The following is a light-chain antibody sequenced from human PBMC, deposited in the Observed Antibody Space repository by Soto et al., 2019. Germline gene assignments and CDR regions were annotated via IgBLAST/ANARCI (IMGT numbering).Light chain of an antibody. CDR1: QSVSSSF. CDR2: GAS. CDR3: QQYGSSPPWT. V-gene: IGKV3-20*01. Sequence: EIXLTXXXXTLSLSPGERATLSCRASQSVSSSFLAWYQQKPGQAPRLLIYGASIRATGIPDRFSGSGSGTDFTLTISRLEPEDFAVYYCQQYGSSPPWTFGQGTKVEIK. J-gene: IGKJ1*01.